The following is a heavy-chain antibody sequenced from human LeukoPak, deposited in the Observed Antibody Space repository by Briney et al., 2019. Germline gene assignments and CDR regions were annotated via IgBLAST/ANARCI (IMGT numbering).Heavy chain of an antibody. D-gene: IGHD1-26*01. V-gene: IGHV5-51*01. CDR2: IYPGDSDT. Sequence: GESLQISCKGSGYSFTSYWIGWVRPMPGKGLEWMGIIYPGDSDTRYSPSFQGQVTISADKSISTAYLQWSSLKASDTAMYYCARLLRANSGSHGGVWFDPWGRGTLVTVSS. CDR3: ARLLRANSGSHGGVWFDP. J-gene: IGHJ5*02. CDR1: GYSFTSYW.